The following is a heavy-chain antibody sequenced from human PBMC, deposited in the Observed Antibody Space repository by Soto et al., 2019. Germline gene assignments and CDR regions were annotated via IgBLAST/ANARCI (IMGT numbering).Heavy chain of an antibody. V-gene: IGHV1-46*01. CDR1: GYTFTSYY. CDR2: INPRGGST. Sequence: QVQLVQSGAEVKKPGASVKVSCKASGYTFTSYYMHWVRQAPGQGLEWMGIINPRGGSTSYAQKFQGRVTMTRDTATSTVYMELSSLRSEDTAVYYCARAYSPGIINYWGQGTLVTVSS. D-gene: IGHD3-10*01. J-gene: IGHJ4*02. CDR3: ARAYSPGIINY.